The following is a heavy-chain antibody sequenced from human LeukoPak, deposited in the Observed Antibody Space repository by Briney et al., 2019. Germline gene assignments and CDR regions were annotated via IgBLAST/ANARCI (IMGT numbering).Heavy chain of an antibody. J-gene: IGHJ4*02. CDR1: GGSISSSSYY. CDR2: IYYSGST. Sequence: SETLSLTCTVSGGSISSSSYYWGWIRQPPGKGLEWIGSIYYSGSTYYNPSLKSRVTISVDTSKNQFSLKLSSVTAADTAVYYCARQRPKGWYLFDYWGQGTLVTVSS. V-gene: IGHV4-39*01. CDR3: ARQRPKGWYLFDY. D-gene: IGHD6-19*01.